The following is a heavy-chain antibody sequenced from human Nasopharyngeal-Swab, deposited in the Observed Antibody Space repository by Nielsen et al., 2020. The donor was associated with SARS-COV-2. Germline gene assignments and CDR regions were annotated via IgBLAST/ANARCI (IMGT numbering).Heavy chain of an antibody. CDR3: ARVYDYVWGSYRYGGSLGIDY. J-gene: IGHJ4*02. D-gene: IGHD3-16*02. V-gene: IGHV7-4-1*02. Sequence: ALVKVSCKASGYTFTSYAMNWVRQAPGQGLEWMGWINTNTGNPTYAQGFTGRFVFSLDTSVSTAYLQISSLKAEDTAVYYCARVYDYVWGSYRYGGSLGIDYWGQGTLVTVSS. CDR1: GYTFTSYA. CDR2: INTNTGNP.